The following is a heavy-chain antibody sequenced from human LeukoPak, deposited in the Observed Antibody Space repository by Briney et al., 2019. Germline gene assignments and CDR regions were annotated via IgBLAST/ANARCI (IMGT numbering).Heavy chain of an antibody. Sequence: SETLSLTCTVSGGSISSYYWSWIRQPPGKGLEWIGYIFSGSTDYNPSLKSRVTISVDTSKNQFSLQLSPVTAADTAVYYCARGFEYNYRYTFGYWGQGTLVTVSS. CDR3: ARGFEYNYRYTFGY. CDR2: IFSGST. CDR1: GGSISSYY. D-gene: IGHD5-18*01. V-gene: IGHV4-59*01. J-gene: IGHJ4*02.